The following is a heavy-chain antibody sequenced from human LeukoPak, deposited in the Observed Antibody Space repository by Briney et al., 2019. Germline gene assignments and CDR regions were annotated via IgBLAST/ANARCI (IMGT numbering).Heavy chain of an antibody. V-gene: IGHV3-7*01. CDR3: ATTTRSSSWDY. J-gene: IGHJ4*02. D-gene: IGHD2-2*01. CDR1: GFSFSNYW. CDR2: VRPGGSET. Sequence: GGSLRLSCAGSGFSFSNYWMSWVRQAPGKGLEWVANVRPGGSETQYVDSMKGRFTVSRDNSENSLYLRMSSLRAEDTAVYYCATTTRSSSWDYWGQGTLVTVSS.